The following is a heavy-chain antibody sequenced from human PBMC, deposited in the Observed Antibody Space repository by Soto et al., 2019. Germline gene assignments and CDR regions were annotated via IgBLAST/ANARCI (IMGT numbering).Heavy chain of an antibody. CDR2: ISGSGGST. V-gene: IGHV3-23*01. Sequence: GGSLRLSCAASGFTFSSYAMSWVRQAPGKGLEWVSAISGSGGSTYYADSVKGRFTISWDNSKNTLYLQMNSLRAEDTAVYYCARGGPDCSSTSCYMTFFDYWGQGTLVTVSS. CDR1: GFTFSSYA. CDR3: ARGGPDCSSTSCYMTFFDY. D-gene: IGHD2-2*01. J-gene: IGHJ4*02.